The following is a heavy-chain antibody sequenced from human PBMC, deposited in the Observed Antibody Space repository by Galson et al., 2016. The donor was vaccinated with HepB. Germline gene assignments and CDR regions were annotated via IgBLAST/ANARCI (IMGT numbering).Heavy chain of an antibody. D-gene: IGHD5-18*01. Sequence: LRLSCAASGFTFSTYGMHWVRQAPGKGLEWVAVISYDGDTKYHADSVKGQFTISRDNSKNTLYLQMHRLRFEDTAVYYCASDPRQWQRGYNYGFEYWGQGTLVSVSS. V-gene: IGHV3-30*03. CDR2: ISYDGDTK. CDR3: ASDPRQWQRGYNYGFEY. J-gene: IGHJ4*02. CDR1: GFTFSTYG.